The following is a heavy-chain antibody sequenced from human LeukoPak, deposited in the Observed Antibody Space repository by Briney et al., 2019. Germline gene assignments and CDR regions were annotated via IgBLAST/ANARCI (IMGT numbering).Heavy chain of an antibody. CDR2: INWNGGST. D-gene: IGHD5-12*01. Sequence: RGSLRLSCAASGFIFDDYGMSWVRQAPGKGLEWVSGINWNGGSTGYADSVKGRFTISRDNSKNMLYLQMNSLRAEDTAVYYCAKDRVGYEGSFDYWGQGTLVTVSS. CDR1: GFIFDDYG. CDR3: AKDRVGYEGSFDY. V-gene: IGHV3-20*04. J-gene: IGHJ4*02.